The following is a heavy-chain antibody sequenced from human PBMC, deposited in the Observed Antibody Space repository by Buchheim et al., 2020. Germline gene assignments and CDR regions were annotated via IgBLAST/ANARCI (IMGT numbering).Heavy chain of an antibody. J-gene: IGHJ6*02. CDR3: ARDLPGDKYGMDF. V-gene: IGHV3-21*01. CDR2: ITSSSSYI. CDR1: GFTFSTYS. Sequence: ELQLVGSGGGLVKPGGSLRLSCAASGFTFSTYSMSWVRQAPGKGLEWVSSITSSSSYIYYADSVKGRFTISRDNAKNSLYLQMNSLRADDTAVYYCARDLPGDKYGMDFWGQGTT.